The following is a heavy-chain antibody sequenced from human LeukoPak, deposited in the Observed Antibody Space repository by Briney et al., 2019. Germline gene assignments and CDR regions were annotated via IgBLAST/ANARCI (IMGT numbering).Heavy chain of an antibody. CDR3: AKGDCSSTSCYRGLRFLEWLSPAYYDY. CDR2: ISGSGGST. CDR1: GFTFSSYA. J-gene: IGHJ4*02. D-gene: IGHD2-2*02. V-gene: IGHV3-23*01. Sequence: GGSLRLSCAASGFTFSSYAMSWVRQAPGKGLEWVSAISGSGGSTYYADSVKGRFTISRDNSKNTLYLQMNSLRAEDTAVYYCAKGDCSSTSCYRGLRFLEWLSPAYYDYWGQGTLVTVSS.